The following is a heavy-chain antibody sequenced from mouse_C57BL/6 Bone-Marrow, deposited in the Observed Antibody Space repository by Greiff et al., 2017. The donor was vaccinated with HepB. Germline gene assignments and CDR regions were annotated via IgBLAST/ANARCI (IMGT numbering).Heavy chain of an antibody. Sequence: VQGVESGAELAKPGASVKLSCKASGYTFTSYWMHWVKQRPGQGLEWIGYINPSSGYTKYNQKFKDKATLTADKSSSTAYMQLSSLTYVDSAVYYCAIPYDYDEGWFAYWGQGTLVTVSA. D-gene: IGHD2-4*01. CDR3: AIPYDYDEGWFAY. J-gene: IGHJ3*01. CDR2: INPSSGYT. CDR1: GYTFTSYW. V-gene: IGHV1-7*01.